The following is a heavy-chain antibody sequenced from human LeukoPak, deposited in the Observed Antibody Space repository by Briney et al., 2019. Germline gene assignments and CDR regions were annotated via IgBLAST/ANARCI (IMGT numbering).Heavy chain of an antibody. CDR2: IYHSGTT. CDR3: ASYRDGSTYSFDY. V-gene: IGHV4-59*04. Sequence: SETPSLTCSVSGGSISTYYWTWIRQPPGKGLEWIGYIYHSGTTYYNPSLKSRVTISVDRSNNQFSLKLSSVTAADTAVYYCASYRDGSTYSFDYWGQGTLVTVSS. CDR1: GGSISTYY. J-gene: IGHJ4*02. D-gene: IGHD5-24*01.